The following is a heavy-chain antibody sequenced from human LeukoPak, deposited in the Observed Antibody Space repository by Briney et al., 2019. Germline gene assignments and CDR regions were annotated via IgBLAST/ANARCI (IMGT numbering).Heavy chain of an antibody. CDR1: GGSFSGYY. J-gene: IGHJ4*02. V-gene: IGHV4-34*01. Sequence: SETLSLTCAVYGGSFSGYYWSWIRQPPGKGLEWIGEINHSGSTNYNPSLKSRVTISVDTSKNQFSLKLSSVTAADTAVYYCARGGYYGSGSYYNAYWGQGTLVTVSS. CDR2: INHSGST. D-gene: IGHD3-10*01. CDR3: ARGGYYGSGSYYNAY.